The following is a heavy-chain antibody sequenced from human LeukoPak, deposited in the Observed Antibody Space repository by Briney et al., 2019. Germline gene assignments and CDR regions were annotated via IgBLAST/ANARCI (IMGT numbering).Heavy chain of an antibody. D-gene: IGHD1-26*01. J-gene: IGHJ4*02. CDR2: ISSSSTI. V-gene: IGHV3-48*04. Sequence: GGSLRLSCAASGFTFSSYSMNWARQAPGKGLEWVSFISSSSTIYYADSVKGRFTTSRDNAKNSLYLQMNSLRAEDTAVYYCARDRGGSYSAIDYWGQGTLVTVSS. CDR3: ARDRGGSYSAIDY. CDR1: GFTFSSYS.